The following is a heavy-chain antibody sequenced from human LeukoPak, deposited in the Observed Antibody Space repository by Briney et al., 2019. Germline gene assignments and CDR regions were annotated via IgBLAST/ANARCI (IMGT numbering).Heavy chain of an antibody. CDR1: GFTFSNYG. CDR2: ISNDGSNR. Sequence: GRSLRLSCAASGFTFSNYGLHWVRQAPGKGLEWVAVISNDGSNRYYTESVKGRFTISRDNSKNTLYLQMSSLRAEDTAVYYCAEDLSRAHYYGMDVWGQGTTVTVSS. CDR3: AEDLSRAHYYGMDV. V-gene: IGHV3-30*18. J-gene: IGHJ6*02.